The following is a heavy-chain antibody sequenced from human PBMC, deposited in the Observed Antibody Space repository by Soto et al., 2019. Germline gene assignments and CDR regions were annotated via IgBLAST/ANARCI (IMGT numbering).Heavy chain of an antibody. Sequence: EVQLLESGGGLEQPGGSLGLSCAASGFTFRDYAMSWVRQAPGKGLEWVTTITGSSSNLYYSDSVKGRFAISRDNSKNTLYLQMDSLTAEDTAVYYCAKGGAVYGLLTHDYWGQGTLVTVSS. CDR3: AKGGAVYGLLTHDY. J-gene: IGHJ4*02. CDR2: ITGSSSNL. V-gene: IGHV3-23*01. D-gene: IGHD3-9*01. CDR1: GFTFRDYA.